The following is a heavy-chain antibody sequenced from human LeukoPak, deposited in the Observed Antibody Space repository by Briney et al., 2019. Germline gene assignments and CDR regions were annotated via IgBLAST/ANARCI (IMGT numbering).Heavy chain of an antibody. D-gene: IGHD3-3*01. Sequence: PGGSLRLSCAASGFTFSSYAMSWVRQAPGKGLEWVSAISGSGGSTYYADSVKGRFTISRDNSKNTLYLQMNSLRAEDTAVYYCARDSLSMGFWSGYSFDYWAQGTLVTVSS. CDR3: ARDSLSMGFWSGYSFDY. CDR1: GFTFSSYA. CDR2: ISGSGGST. J-gene: IGHJ4*02. V-gene: IGHV3-23*01.